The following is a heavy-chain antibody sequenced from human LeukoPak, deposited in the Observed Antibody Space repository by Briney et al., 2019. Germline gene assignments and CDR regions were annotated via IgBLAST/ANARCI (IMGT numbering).Heavy chain of an antibody. CDR1: GFTFSSYE. CDR2: IGSSDSTT. V-gene: IGHV3-48*03. CDR3: ARAVIVGATFDY. D-gene: IGHD1-26*01. Sequence: GGSLRLSCVASGFTFSSYEMNWVRQAPGKGLEWLSYIGSSDSTTHYADSVKGRFTISRDNAKNSLYLQMNSLRAEDTAVYYCARAVIVGATFDYWGQGTLVTVSS. J-gene: IGHJ4*02.